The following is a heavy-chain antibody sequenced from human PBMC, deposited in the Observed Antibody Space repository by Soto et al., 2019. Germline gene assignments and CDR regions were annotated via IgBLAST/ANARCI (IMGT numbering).Heavy chain of an antibody. J-gene: IGHJ5*02. Sequence: SETLSLTCSVSGASVSSYYWSWFRQPVGKGLEWIGRIHSSGNLNYNPSLESRVTMSLDTSKNQFSLRLSSLTAADTALYFCARHSLALRKNNWFDPWGQGIMVTVSS. CDR3: ARHSLALRKNNWFDP. CDR1: GASVSSYY. D-gene: IGHD3-3*02. CDR2: IHSSGNL. V-gene: IGHV4-4*07.